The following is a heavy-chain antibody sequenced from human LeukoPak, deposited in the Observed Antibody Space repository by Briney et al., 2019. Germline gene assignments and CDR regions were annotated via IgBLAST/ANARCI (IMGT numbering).Heavy chain of an antibody. V-gene: IGHV4-59*01. CDR1: GGSISSYY. J-gene: IGHJ4*02. CDR3: AKDLEGSYGDYDY. Sequence: PSETLSLTCTVSGGSISSYYWSWIRQPPGKGLEWIGYIYYSGSTNYNPSLKSRVTISVDTSKNQFSLKLSSVTAADTAVYYCAKDLEGSYGDYDYWGQGTLVTVSS. D-gene: IGHD4-17*01. CDR2: IYYSGST.